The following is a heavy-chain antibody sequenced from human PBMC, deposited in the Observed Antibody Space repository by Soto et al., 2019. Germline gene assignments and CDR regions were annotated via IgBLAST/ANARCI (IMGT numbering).Heavy chain of an antibody. CDR3: ASSGYCSGGSCSYPQYYYYGMDV. V-gene: IGHV1-69*12. Sequence: QVQLVQSGAEVKKPGSSVKVSCKASGCTFSSYAVSWVRQAPGQGLEWMGGIIPIFGTADYAQKFQGRVTITADESTSTAYMELSSLRSEDTAVYYCASSGYCSGGSCSYPQYYYYGMDVWGQGTTVTVSS. CDR1: GCTFSSYA. J-gene: IGHJ6*02. D-gene: IGHD2-15*01. CDR2: IIPIFGTA.